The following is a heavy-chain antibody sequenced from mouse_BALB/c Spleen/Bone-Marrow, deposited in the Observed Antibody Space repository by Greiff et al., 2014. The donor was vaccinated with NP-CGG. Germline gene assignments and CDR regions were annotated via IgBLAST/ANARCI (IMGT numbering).Heavy chain of an antibody. Sequence: QVHVKQSGAELASPGASVTLSCKASGYTFTDHIMNWVKKRPGQGLEWIGRIYPVSGETNYNQKFMGKATLSVDRSSSTVYMVLNSLTSEDPAVYYCGRGNYGSSYAMDYWGQGTSVTVSS. CDR1: GYTFTDHI. CDR3: GRGNYGSSYAMDY. J-gene: IGHJ4*01. D-gene: IGHD1-1*01. V-gene: IGHV1-11*01. CDR2: IYPVSGET.